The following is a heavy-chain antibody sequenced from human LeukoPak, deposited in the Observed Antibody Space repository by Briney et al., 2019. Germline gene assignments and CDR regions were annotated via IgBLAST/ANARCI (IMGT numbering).Heavy chain of an antibody. CDR2: TNSDGSST. CDR1: GFTFSSYW. Sequence: SGGSLRLSCAASGFTFSSYWMHWVRQAPGKGLVWVSRTNSDGSSTSYADSVKGRFTISRDNAKNTLYLQMNRLRAEDTAVYYCSLLSSCSGGSCDYFDYWGQGTLVTVSS. CDR3: SLLSSCSGGSCDYFDY. J-gene: IGHJ4*02. V-gene: IGHV3-74*01. D-gene: IGHD2-15*01.